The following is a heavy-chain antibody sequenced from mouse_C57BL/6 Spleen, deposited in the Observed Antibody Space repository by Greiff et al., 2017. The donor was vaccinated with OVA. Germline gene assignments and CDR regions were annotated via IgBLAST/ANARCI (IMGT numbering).Heavy chain of an antibody. V-gene: IGHV1-54*01. CDR3: ARFPYGYVDY. J-gene: IGHJ2*01. D-gene: IGHD1-1*02. Sequence: QVQLQQSGAELVRPGTSVKVSCKASGYAFTNYLIEWVKQRPGQGLEWIGVINPGSGGTNYNEKFKGKATLTADKSSSTAYMQLSSLTSEDSAVYFCARFPYGYVDYWGQGTTLTVSS. CDR1: GYAFTNYL. CDR2: INPGSGGT.